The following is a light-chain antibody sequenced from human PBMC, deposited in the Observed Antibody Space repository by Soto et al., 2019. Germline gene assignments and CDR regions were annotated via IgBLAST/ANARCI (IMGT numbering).Light chain of an antibody. V-gene: IGKV3-20*01. CDR2: DAA. CDR1: QSVSSNY. Sequence: DIVLTPSPGTLSLSPGERATLSCRASQSVSSNYLAWYQQTPGQAPRLLIYDAASRATGIPVRFSGSGSGTDFTLTISRLEAEDFAVYFCQQYGSSPYTFGQGTKVDIK. J-gene: IGKJ2*01. CDR3: QQYGSSPYT.